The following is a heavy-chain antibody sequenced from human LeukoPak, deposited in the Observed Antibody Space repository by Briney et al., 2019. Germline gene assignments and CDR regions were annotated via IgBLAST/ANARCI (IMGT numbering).Heavy chain of an antibody. CDR3: ARHHLWFGELLFPTFDY. J-gene: IGHJ4*02. D-gene: IGHD3-10*01. CDR1: GGSISSSSYY. Sequence: SETLSLTCTVSGGSISSSSYYWGWIRQPPGKGLEWIGSIYYSGSTYYNPSLKSRVTISVDTSKNQFSLKLSSVTAADTAVYYCARHHLWFGELLFPTFDYWGQGTLVTVSS. V-gene: IGHV4-39*01. CDR2: IYYSGST.